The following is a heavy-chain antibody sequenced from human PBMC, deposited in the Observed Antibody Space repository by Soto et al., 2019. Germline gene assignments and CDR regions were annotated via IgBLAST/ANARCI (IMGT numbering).Heavy chain of an antibody. V-gene: IGHV6-1*01. CDR1: GDSVSSNSAA. Sequence: KQSQTLSLTCAISGDSVSSNSAAWNWIRQSPSRGLEWLGRTYYRSKWYNDYAVSVKSRITINPDTSKNQFSLQLNSVTPEDTAVYYCARERLQQQLVLSPETYYYYYMDVWGKGTTVTVSS. J-gene: IGHJ6*03. CDR2: TYYRSKWYN. CDR3: ARERLQQQLVLSPETYYYYYMDV. D-gene: IGHD6-13*01.